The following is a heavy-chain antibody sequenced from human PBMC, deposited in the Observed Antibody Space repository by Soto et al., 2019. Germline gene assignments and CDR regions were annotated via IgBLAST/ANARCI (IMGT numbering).Heavy chain of an antibody. D-gene: IGHD3-9*01. CDR2: IYHGGGT. J-gene: IGHJ3*02. Sequence: QLQLQESGSGLVKPSQTLSLTCAVSGGSISSGGYSWSWIRQPPGKGLEWIGNIYHGGGTYYNPSLESPLTITVDKSRNQFSLKLTSVTAADTAVYYCARAQWDYDILTGRLWGAFNIWGQGTMVTVSS. V-gene: IGHV4-30-2*01. CDR3: ARAQWDYDILTGRLWGAFNI. CDR1: GGSISSGGYS.